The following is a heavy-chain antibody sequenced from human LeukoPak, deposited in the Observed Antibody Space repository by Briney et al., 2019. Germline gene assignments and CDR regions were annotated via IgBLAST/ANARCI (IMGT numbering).Heavy chain of an antibody. CDR3: ARGLAWNPLDY. Sequence: VASVKVSCKASGYTFTTYDINWVRQATGQGLEWMGWMNPNIGNTGYAQKFQGRVAMTRNTSIGTAYMELSSLRSEDTAVYYCARGLAWNPLDYWGQGTLVTVSS. J-gene: IGHJ4*02. CDR1: GYTFTTYD. V-gene: IGHV1-8*01. D-gene: IGHD1-1*01. CDR2: MNPNIGNT.